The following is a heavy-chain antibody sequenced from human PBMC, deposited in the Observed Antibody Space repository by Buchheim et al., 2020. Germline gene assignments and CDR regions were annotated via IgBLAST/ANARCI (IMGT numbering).Heavy chain of an antibody. J-gene: IGHJ4*02. CDR3: VRPQKVTYAAYTAYFDF. V-gene: IGHV5-51*01. D-gene: IGHD2-21*02. CDR2: IYPGDSDT. CDR1: GYTFDKYW. Sequence: EVQLVQSRAEVKKPGESLKISCLGSGYTFDKYWIGWVRQMPGKGLEWMGIIYPGDSDTRYSPSFQGQVTFSVDKSINHAYGQWNSLRASDTAIYYCVRPQKVTYAAYTAYFDFWGQGTL.